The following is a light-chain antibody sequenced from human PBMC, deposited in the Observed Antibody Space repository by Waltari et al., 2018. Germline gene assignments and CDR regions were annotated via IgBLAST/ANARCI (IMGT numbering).Light chain of an antibody. CDR2: EVH. CDR3: SSYTGSTALV. Sequence: QSALTPPASAPASPGQPSTTSCTGTSSDVGGYNYVFWYQQHPGKAPKLMIYEVHNRPSGVSNRFSGAKSGNTASLTISGLQAEDEAYYYCSSYTGSTALVFGGGTKLTVL. J-gene: IGLJ2*01. V-gene: IGLV2-14*01. CDR1: SSDVGGYNY.